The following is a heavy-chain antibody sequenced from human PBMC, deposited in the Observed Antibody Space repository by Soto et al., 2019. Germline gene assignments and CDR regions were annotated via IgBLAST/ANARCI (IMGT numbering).Heavy chain of an antibody. J-gene: IGHJ4*02. D-gene: IGHD1-7*01. V-gene: IGHV4-30-4*01. Sequence: SETLSLTCTVSGGSISTDDHYWSWIRQSPGKGLEWIGYVYYSGTTHYNPSLKSRLFISLDTSKNHFSLQLTSVTAADTAVYYCAPPRRRWNFGKGGRETRVTV. CDR1: GGSISTDDHY. CDR3: APPRRRWNFGK. CDR2: VYYSGTT.